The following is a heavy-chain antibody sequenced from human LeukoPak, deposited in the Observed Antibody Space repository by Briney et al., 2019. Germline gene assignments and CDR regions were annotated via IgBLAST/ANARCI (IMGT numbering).Heavy chain of an antibody. CDR1: GGTFSSYA. Sequence: ASVKVSCKASGGTFSSYAISWVRQAPGQGLEWMGGIIPIFGTANYAQKFQGRVTITADKSTSTAYMELSSLRSEDTAVYYCARVKAAAGKNWFDPWGQGTLVTVSS. D-gene: IGHD6-13*01. CDR3: ARVKAAAGKNWFDP. CDR2: IIPIFGTA. V-gene: IGHV1-69*06. J-gene: IGHJ5*02.